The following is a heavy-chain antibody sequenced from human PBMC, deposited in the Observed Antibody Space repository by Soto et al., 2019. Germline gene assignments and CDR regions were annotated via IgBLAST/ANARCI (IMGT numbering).Heavy chain of an antibody. CDR3: ARDTTTVVTLNYYYGMDV. CDR2: IIPILGIA. J-gene: IGHJ6*02. V-gene: IGHV1-69*08. CDR1: GGTFSSYT. Sequence: QVQLVQSGAEVKKPGSSVKVSCKASGGTFSSYTISWVRQAPGQGLEWMGRIIPILGIANYAQKFQGRVTITADKSTSTAYMELSSLRSEDTAVYYCARDTTTVVTLNYYYGMDVWGQGTTVTVSS. D-gene: IGHD4-17*01.